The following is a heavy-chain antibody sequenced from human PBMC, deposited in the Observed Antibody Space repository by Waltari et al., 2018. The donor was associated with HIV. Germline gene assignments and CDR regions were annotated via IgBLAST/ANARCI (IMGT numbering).Heavy chain of an antibody. J-gene: IGHJ6*02. Sequence: EVQLLESGGGLVQPGGSLRLSCAASGFTFSTNALSWVRQAPGKGVGGVSSISCSGSSTYYADSIEGRFTISRDNSKNTLYLQMNSLRAEDTAAYYCAKVPQYISSSIYYYGMDVWGQGTTVTVSS. D-gene: IGHD6-6*01. CDR2: ISCSGSST. CDR3: AKVPQYISSSIYYYGMDV. V-gene: IGHV3-23*01. CDR1: GFTFSTNA.